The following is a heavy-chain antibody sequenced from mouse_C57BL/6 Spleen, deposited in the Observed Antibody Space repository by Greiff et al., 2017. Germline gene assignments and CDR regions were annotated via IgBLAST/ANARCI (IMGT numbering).Heavy chain of an antibody. J-gene: IGHJ4*01. V-gene: IGHV1-69*01. D-gene: IGHD2-1*01. CDR1: GYTFTSYW. CDR3: AKGNYGNYGDAMDY. Sequence: QVQLQQPGAELVKPGASVKLSCKASGYTFTSYWMHWVKQRPGQGLEWIGEIDPSDSYTNYNQKLKGKSTLTVDKASSTAYMQLSSLTSEDSAVYYCAKGNYGNYGDAMDYWGQGTSVTVSS. CDR2: IDPSDSYT.